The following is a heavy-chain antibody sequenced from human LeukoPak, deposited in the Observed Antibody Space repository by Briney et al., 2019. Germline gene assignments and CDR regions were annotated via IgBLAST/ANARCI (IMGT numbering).Heavy chain of an antibody. CDR1: GGSFSDYY. CDR2: IDHSGTT. CDR3: AKSNGYGLIDI. D-gene: IGHD3-22*01. V-gene: IGHV4-34*01. J-gene: IGHJ3*02. Sequence: SETLSLTCSVYGGSFSDYYWTWICQPPGKGLEWIAEIDHSGTTNYNPSLQSRLSISLDTSRNQFSLRLTSVTAADTAVYYCAKSNGYGLIDIWGQGTMVTVSS.